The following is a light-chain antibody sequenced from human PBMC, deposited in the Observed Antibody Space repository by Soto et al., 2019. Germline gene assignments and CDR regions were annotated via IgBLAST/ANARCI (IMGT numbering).Light chain of an antibody. J-gene: IGLJ1*01. CDR1: ASNIESNT. V-gene: IGLV1-44*01. Sequence: QSVLTQPPSASATPGQRVTISCSGGASNIESNTVTWYKQLPGTAPKLVIYSNDDGPSGVPARFSGSRSGTSASLAISGLQSDDEADYFCAAWDDRLNGYVFGGGTKFTVL. CDR2: SND. CDR3: AAWDDRLNGYV.